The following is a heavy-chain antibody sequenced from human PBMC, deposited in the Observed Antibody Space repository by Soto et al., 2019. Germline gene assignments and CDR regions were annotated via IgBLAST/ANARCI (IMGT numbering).Heavy chain of an antibody. CDR1: GFTFSSYA. D-gene: IGHD1-1*01. V-gene: IGHV3-23*01. Sequence: GGSLRLSCAASGFTFSSYAMSWVRQAPGKGLEWVSSISDRGQSVFFADSVKGRFTVSRDNSNNTLYLQMNSLRADDTAVYYCARLTETATTFVYWGQGT. CDR3: ARLTETATTFVY. CDR2: ISDRGQSV. J-gene: IGHJ4*02.